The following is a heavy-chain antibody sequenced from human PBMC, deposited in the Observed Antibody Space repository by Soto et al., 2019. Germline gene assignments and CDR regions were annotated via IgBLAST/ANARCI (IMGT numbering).Heavy chain of an antibody. CDR3: ATPLYYYDSSGYSYSDC. Sequence: ASVKVSCKVSGYTLTELSMHWVRQAPGKGLEWMGSFDPEDGETIYAQKFQGRVTMTEDTSTDTAYMELSSLRSEDTAVYYCATPLYYYDSSGYSYSDCWGQGTLVTVSS. CDR2: FDPEDGET. CDR1: GYTLTELS. D-gene: IGHD3-22*01. J-gene: IGHJ4*02. V-gene: IGHV1-24*01.